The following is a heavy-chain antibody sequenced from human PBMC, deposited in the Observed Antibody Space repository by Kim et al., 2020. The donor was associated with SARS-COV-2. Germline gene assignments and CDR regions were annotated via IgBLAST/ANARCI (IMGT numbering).Heavy chain of an antibody. D-gene: IGHD2-15*01. CDR3: AIRYCSGSSCYGLNYYYGMDV. J-gene: IGHJ6*02. CDR1: GFTFSTYA. V-gene: IGHV3-23*01. Sequence: GGSLRLSCAASGFTFSTYAMSWVRQAPGKGLEWVSSISSTGGNTYYADSVKGRFTISRDNSKNTLYLQMNSLRAEDTAVYYCAIRYCSGSSCYGLNYYYGMDVLGQGTTVTVSS. CDR2: ISSTGGNT.